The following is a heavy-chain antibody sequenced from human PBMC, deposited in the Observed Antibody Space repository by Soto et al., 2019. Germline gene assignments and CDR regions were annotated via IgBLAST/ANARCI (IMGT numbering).Heavy chain of an antibody. J-gene: IGHJ4*02. V-gene: IGHV3-64*01. CDR1: GFSFSSYA. Sequence: GGSLRLSCAASGFSFSSYAMHWVRQAPGKGLEYVSAISSNGGSTYYANSVKGRFTISRDNSKNTLYLQMGSLRAEDMAVYYCARAGYCSSTNCYFGTLFDYWGQGTLVTVSS. CDR2: ISSNGGST. D-gene: IGHD2-2*01. CDR3: ARAGYCSSTNCYFGTLFDY.